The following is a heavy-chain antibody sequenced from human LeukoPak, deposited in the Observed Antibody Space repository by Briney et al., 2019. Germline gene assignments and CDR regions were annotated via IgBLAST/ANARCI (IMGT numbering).Heavy chain of an antibody. J-gene: IGHJ4*02. CDR1: GGSISSSSYY. D-gene: IGHD3-10*01. CDR3: ARFRGGSGKGEYFDY. Sequence: SETLSLTCTVSGGSISSSSYYWGWIRQPPGKGLEWIGSIYYSGSTYYNPSLKSRVTISVDTSKNQFSLKLSSVTAADTAVYYCARFRGGSGKGEYFDYWGQGTLVTVSS. V-gene: IGHV4-39*07. CDR2: IYYSGST.